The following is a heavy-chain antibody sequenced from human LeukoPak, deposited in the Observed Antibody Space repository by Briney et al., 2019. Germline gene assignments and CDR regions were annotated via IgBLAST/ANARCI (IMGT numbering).Heavy chain of an antibody. Sequence: AASVKVSCKASGYTFTSYGTSWMRRAPGQGLEWMGWISAYNGNTNYAQKLQGRVTMTTDTSTSTAYMELRSLRSDDTAVYYCAEGLDAFDIWGQGTMVTVSS. CDR1: GYTFTSYG. D-gene: IGHD2-21*01. CDR3: AEGLDAFDI. V-gene: IGHV1-18*01. CDR2: ISAYNGNT. J-gene: IGHJ3*02.